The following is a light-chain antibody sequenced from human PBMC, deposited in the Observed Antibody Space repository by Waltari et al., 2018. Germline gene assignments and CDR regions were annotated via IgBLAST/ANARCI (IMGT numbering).Light chain of an antibody. J-gene: IGLJ2*01. CDR3: SSYAGSSKGV. CDR1: SSDVGNYKR. Sequence: QSALTQPASVSGSPGQSITISCTGTSSDVGNYKRVSWYQQHPGKAPKLMIYAVSKRRSGVSARFSGSKSGAMASLTISGIQPEDEAEYFCSSYAGSSKGVFGGGTKVTVL. CDR2: AVS. V-gene: IGLV2-23*02.